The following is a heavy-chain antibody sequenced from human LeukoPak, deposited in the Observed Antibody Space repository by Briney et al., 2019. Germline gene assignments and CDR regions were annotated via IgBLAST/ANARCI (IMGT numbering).Heavy chain of an antibody. CDR3: ARGTADEGGFDY. J-gene: IGHJ4*02. CDR1: GYSISSGYY. V-gene: IGHV4-38-2*02. CDR2: IYHSGST. Sequence: SETLSLTCTVSGYSISSGYYWGWIRQPPGKGLEWIGSIYHSGSTNYNPSLKSRVTISLDKSKNQFSLKLSSVTAADTAVYYCARGTADEGGFDYWGQGTLVTVSS.